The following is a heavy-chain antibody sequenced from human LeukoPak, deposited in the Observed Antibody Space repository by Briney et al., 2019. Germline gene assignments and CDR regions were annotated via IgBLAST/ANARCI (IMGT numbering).Heavy chain of an antibody. CDR3: ARGLQTH. J-gene: IGHJ4*02. V-gene: IGHV4-34*01. CDR1: GGSFSGYY. Sequence: TSETLSLTCAVYGGSFSGYYWSWIRQPPGKGLEWIGEINHSGSTNYNPSLKSRVTISVDTSKNQFSLKLSSVTAADTAVYYCARGLQTHWGQGTLVTVSS. CDR2: INHSGST.